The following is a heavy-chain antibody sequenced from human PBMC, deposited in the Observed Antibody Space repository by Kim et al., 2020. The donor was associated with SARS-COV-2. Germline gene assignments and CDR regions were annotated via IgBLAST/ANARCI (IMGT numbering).Heavy chain of an antibody. CDR2: ISYDGKNK. V-gene: IGHV3-30*18. CDR1: GFTFSSYG. D-gene: IGHD6-19*01. J-gene: IGHJ4*02. Sequence: GGSLRLSCAVSGFTFSSYGMHWVRQAPGKGLKWVAVISYDGKNKYYGEAVKGRFTISRDNSKNTLDLQIHSLRVEDTAVYYCAKEDAVAVAGGFDCWGQGTLVTVS. CDR3: AKEDAVAVAGGFDC.